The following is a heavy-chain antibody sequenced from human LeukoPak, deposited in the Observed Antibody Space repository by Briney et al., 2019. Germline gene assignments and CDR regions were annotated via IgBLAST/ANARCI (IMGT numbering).Heavy chain of an antibody. CDR3: ARRQRGYTYGYGSGAFDI. CDR2: IYYSGST. J-gene: IGHJ3*02. Sequence: PSETLSLTCTVSGGSISSSSYYWGWIRQPPGKGLEWIGSIYYSGSTNYNPSRKSRATISVDRSKNHVSLKLNSVTAADTAVYYCARRQRGYTYGYGSGAFDIWGQGTVVTVSS. V-gene: IGHV4-39*07. CDR1: GGSISSSSYY. D-gene: IGHD5-18*01.